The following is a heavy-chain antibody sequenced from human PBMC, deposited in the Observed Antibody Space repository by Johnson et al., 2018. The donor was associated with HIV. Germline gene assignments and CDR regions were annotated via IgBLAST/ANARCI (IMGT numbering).Heavy chain of an antibody. D-gene: IGHD1-1*01. V-gene: IGHV3-30*04. Sequence: QMQLVESGGGVVQPGRSLRLSCAASGFTFSSYAMHWVRQAPGKGLEWVAVISYDGSNKYYADSVKGRFTISRDNSKNTLYLQMNSLRAEDTAVYYCARATTPHDAFDIWGQGTMVTVSS. CDR3: ARATTPHDAFDI. J-gene: IGHJ3*02. CDR1: GFTFSSYA. CDR2: ISYDGSNK.